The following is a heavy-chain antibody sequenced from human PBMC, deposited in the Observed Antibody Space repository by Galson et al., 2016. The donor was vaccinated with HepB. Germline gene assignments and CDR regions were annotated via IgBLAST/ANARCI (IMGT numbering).Heavy chain of an antibody. CDR1: GGSINSGGHY. Sequence: TLSLTCGVSGGSINSGGHYWSWIRQHPGKGLEWIGYIYYSGRTYHNPSLKSRITISVDTSKNQSSLKLSSLTAADTAVYYCASGYYYMDVWGKGTTVTVSS. J-gene: IGHJ6*03. V-gene: IGHV4-31*11. CDR2: IYYSGRT. CDR3: ASGYYYMDV.